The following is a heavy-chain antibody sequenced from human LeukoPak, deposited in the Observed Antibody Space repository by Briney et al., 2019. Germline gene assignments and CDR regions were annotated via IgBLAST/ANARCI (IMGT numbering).Heavy chain of an antibody. CDR2: ISGSGTDI. Sequence: GGSLRLSCEASGFTFSDPYMSWIRQAPGKGLECLSYISGSGTDINYADSVRGRFTISRDNAKNLLYLQMNDLRVEDTAVYYCASAAYYYDSSGYLFDYWGQGTLVTVSS. D-gene: IGHD3-22*01. CDR1: GFTFSDPY. J-gene: IGHJ4*02. V-gene: IGHV3-11*04. CDR3: ASAAYYYDSSGYLFDY.